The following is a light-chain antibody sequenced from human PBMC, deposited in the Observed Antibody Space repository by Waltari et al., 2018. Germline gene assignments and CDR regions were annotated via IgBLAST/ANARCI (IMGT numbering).Light chain of an antibody. CDR2: GAS. V-gene: IGKV3-11*01. J-gene: IGKJ4*01. CDR1: HSVSRY. Sequence: EIVLTPSPATLSLSPGERATHSCRASHSVSRYLAWYQQIPGQPPRLLTYGASHTATGIPARVSGSGSVTDFTLTISSLEPEDFAVYYCQQRSNWITFGGGTKVEIK. CDR3: QQRSNWIT.